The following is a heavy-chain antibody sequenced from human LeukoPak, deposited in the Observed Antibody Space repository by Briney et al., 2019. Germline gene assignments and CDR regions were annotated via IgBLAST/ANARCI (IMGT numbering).Heavy chain of an antibody. CDR2: IYPNSGGT. J-gene: IGHJ4*02. D-gene: IGHD6-13*01. V-gene: IGHV1-2*06. CDR3: ARDPVYSSSWGGKDY. Sequence: ASVKVSRKASGYTFTGYFMHWVRQAPGQGLEWVGRIYPNSGGTNYAHKFQGTVTLTRDTSISTAYMELCTRRSDDTAVYYCARDPVYSSSWGGKDYWGQGTLVTLSS. CDR1: GYTFTGYF.